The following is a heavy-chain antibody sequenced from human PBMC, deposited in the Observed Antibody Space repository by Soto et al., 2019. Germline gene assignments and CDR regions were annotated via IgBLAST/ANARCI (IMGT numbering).Heavy chain of an antibody. D-gene: IGHD6-19*01. V-gene: IGHV4-61*01. CDR3: ARVPLRYRSSHNFDS. CDR2: IYNNETF. Sequence: SETLSLTCSVSGASVSSGSFYWSWIRQPPGKGLEWIGFIYNNETFNYNPSLKSRVTLSVDTSKHQFSLKLSSVTAADTAVYYCARVPLRYRSSHNFDSWGQGALVTVSS. J-gene: IGHJ4*02. CDR1: GASVSSGSFY.